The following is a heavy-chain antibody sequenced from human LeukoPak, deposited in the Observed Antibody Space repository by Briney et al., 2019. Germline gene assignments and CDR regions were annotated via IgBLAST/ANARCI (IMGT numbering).Heavy chain of an antibody. CDR1: GFTFSDYY. Sequence: PGGSLRLSCVASGFTFSDYYMSWIRQAPGKGLEWVSYISSSGSTIYYADSVKGRFTISRDNAKNSLYLQMNSLRAEDTAVYYCARDWYDSSGYYSGVDYWGQGTLVTVSS. CDR2: ISSSGSTI. D-gene: IGHD3-22*01. CDR3: ARDWYDSSGYYSGVDY. V-gene: IGHV3-11*01. J-gene: IGHJ4*02.